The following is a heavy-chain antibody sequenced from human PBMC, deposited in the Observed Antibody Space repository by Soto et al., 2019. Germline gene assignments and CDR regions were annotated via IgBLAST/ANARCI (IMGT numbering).Heavy chain of an antibody. V-gene: IGHV1-46*01. CDR3: ARSWHPSIGCSSTSCRPPVWVWASGGEFDP. CDR1: GYTFTSYY. D-gene: IGHD2-2*01. CDR2: INPSGGST. Sequence: GASVKVSCKASGYTFTSYYMHWVRQAPGQGLEWMGIINPSGGSTSYAQKFQGRVTMTRDTSTRTVYMELSRLRSDDTAVYYCARSWHPSIGCSSTSCRPPVWVWASGGEFDPWGQGTLVTV. J-gene: IGHJ5*02.